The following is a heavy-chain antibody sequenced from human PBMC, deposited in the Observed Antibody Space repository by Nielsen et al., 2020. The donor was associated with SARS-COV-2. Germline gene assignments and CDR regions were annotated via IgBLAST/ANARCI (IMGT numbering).Heavy chain of an antibody. CDR1: GFTFSSYA. CDR3: AKDSGGMDV. CDR2: ISGSGGST. V-gene: IGHV3-23*01. J-gene: IGHJ6*02. D-gene: IGHD3-10*01. Sequence: GESLKISCAASGFTFSSYAMSWVRQAPGKGLEWVSAISGSGGSTYYADSVKGRFTTSRDNSKNTLYLQMNSLRAEDTAVYYCAKDSGGMDVWGQGTTVTVSS.